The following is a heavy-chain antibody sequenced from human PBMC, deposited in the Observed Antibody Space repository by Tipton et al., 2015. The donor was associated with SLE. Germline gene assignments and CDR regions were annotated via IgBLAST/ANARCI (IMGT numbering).Heavy chain of an antibody. Sequence: LRLSCTVSGGSISSGGFYWSWIRQPPGKGLEWIGSIYYSGSTYYNPSPKSRVTISVDTSKNQFSLKLSSVTAADTAVYYCARELDSPSALWGRGTLVTVSS. CDR2: IYYSGST. D-gene: IGHD3-22*01. V-gene: IGHV4-39*07. CDR1: GGSISSGGFY. CDR3: ARELDSPSAL. J-gene: IGHJ4*02.